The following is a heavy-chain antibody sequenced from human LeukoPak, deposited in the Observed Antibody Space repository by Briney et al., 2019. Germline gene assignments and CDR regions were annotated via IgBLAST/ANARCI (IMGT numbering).Heavy chain of an antibody. J-gene: IGHJ4*02. Sequence: GRSLRLSCAASGFTFDDYAMHWVRQAPGKGLAWVSGISWNSGSIGYADSVKGRFTISRDNAKNSLYLQMNSLRAEDTALYYCAKDRMESGYYNGFDYWGQGTLVTVSS. V-gene: IGHV3-9*01. CDR2: ISWNSGSI. CDR1: GFTFDDYA. CDR3: AKDRMESGYYNGFDY. D-gene: IGHD3-22*01.